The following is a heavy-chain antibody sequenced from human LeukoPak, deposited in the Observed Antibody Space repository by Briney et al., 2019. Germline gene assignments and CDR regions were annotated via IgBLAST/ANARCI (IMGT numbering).Heavy chain of an antibody. V-gene: IGHV4-59*08. CDR3: ARQTMAPYYFDY. J-gene: IGHJ4*02. Sequence: SETLSLTCTVSGGSISSYYWSWIRQPPGKGLEWIGYIYYSESANYNPSLKSRVTISVDTSKNQFSLKLSSVTAADTAVYYCARQTMAPYYFDYWGRGTLVTVSS. CDR1: GGSISSYY. CDR2: IYYSESA. D-gene: IGHD5-24*01.